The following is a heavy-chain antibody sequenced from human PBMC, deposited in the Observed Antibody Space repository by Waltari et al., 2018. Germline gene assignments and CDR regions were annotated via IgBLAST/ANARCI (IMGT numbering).Heavy chain of an antibody. V-gene: IGHV3-48*03. CDR1: GFTCSRYD. D-gene: IGHD1-1*01. CDR2: ISSSGSTI. J-gene: IGHJ4*02. Sequence: EVQLVESGGGLVQPGGSLRLSCAASGFTCSRYDMSWVRQAPGKGLEWVSYISSSGSTIYYADSVKGRFTISRDNAKNSLYLQMNSLRDEDTAVYYCANRPTGKAYWGQGTLVTVSS. CDR3: ANRPTGKAY.